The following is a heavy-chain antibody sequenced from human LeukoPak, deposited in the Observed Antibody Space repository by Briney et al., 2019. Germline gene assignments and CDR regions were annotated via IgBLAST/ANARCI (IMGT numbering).Heavy chain of an antibody. D-gene: IGHD6-19*01. V-gene: IGHV3-23*01. CDR2: ISGSGGST. CDR1: GFTFSSYA. J-gene: IGHJ4*02. Sequence: EGSLRLSCAASGFTFSSYAMSWVRQAPGKGLEWVSAISGSGGSTYYAVSVKGRSTISRDNSKNTLYLQMSSLRAEDTAVYYCAKGGPIAVAGTFLFDYWGQGTLVTVSS. CDR3: AKGGPIAVAGTFLFDY.